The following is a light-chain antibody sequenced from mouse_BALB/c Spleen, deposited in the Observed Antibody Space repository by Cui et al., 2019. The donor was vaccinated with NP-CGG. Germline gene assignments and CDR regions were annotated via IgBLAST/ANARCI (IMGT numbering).Light chain of an antibody. Sequence: QAVVTQESAITTSPGETVTLTCRSSTGAVTTSNYANWVQEKPDHLFTGLIGGTNNRVPGVPARFSGSLIGDKAALTITGAQTEDEAIYFCTLWYSNHWLFGGGTKLTVL. V-gene: IGLV1*01. J-gene: IGLJ1*01. CDR2: GTN. CDR3: TLWYSNHWL. CDR1: TGAVTTSNY.